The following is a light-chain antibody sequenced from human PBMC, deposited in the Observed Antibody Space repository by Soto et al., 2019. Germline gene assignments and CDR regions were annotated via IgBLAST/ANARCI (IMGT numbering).Light chain of an antibody. CDR3: HQRSTWPFT. V-gene: IGKV3-11*01. Sequence: EIVLTQSPATLSLSPGERATLSCRASQSISSYVAWYQQKPDQAPRLLIYDASNNATGIPASFSGSGSGTDFTLTISSLEPEDFAVYYCHQRSTWPFTFGHGPKGDIK. J-gene: IGKJ3*01. CDR2: DAS. CDR1: QSISSY.